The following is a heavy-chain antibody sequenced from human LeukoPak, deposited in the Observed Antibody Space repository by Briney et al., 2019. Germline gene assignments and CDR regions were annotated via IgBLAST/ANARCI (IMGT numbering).Heavy chain of an antibody. CDR1: GFTFSSYS. J-gene: IGHJ2*01. D-gene: IGHD4-17*01. Sequence: GGSLRLSCAASGFTFSSYSMNWVRRAPGKGLEWVSYISSSSSTIYYADSVKGRFTISRDNAKNSLYLQMNSLRAEDTAVYYCARAADYDWYFDLWGRGTLVTVSS. CDR3: ARAADYDWYFDL. V-gene: IGHV3-48*04. CDR2: ISSSSSTI.